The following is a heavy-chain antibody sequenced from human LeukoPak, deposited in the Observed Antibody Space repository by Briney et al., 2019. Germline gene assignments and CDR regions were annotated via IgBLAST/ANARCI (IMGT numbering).Heavy chain of an antibody. CDR2: ISAYNGNT. D-gene: IGHD3-10*01. V-gene: IGHV1-18*01. CDR1: GYTFTSYG. CDR3: ARDKIGLLWFGPYFDY. Sequence: ASVKVSCKASGYTFTSYGISWVRQAPGQGLEWMGWISAYNGNTNYAQKLQGRVTMTTDTSTSTAYMELRSLRSDDTAVYYCARDKIGLLWFGPYFDYWGQGTLVTVSS. J-gene: IGHJ4*02.